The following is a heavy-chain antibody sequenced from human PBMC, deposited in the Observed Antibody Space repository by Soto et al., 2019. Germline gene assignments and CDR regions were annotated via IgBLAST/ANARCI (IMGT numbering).Heavy chain of an antibody. Sequence: ASVKVSCKASGYTFTSYDINWVRQATGQGLEWMGWMNPNSGNTGYAQKFQGRVTMTRNTSISTAYMELSSLRAEDTAVYYCARRFRVVTKNVRRDDTYYYYMDVWGKGTTVTVSS. CDR2: MNPNSGNT. CDR3: ARRFRVVTKNVRRDDTYYYYMDV. V-gene: IGHV1-8*01. CDR1: GYTFTSYD. D-gene: IGHD3-3*01. J-gene: IGHJ6*03.